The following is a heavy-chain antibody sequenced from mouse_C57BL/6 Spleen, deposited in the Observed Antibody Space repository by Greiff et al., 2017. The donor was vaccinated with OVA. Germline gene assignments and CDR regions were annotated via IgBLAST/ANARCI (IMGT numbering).Heavy chain of an antibody. J-gene: IGHJ2*01. Sequence: QVHVKQPGTELVKPGASVKLSCKASGYTFTSYWMHWVKQRPGQGLEWIGNINPSNGGTNYNEKFKSKATLTVDKSSSTAYMQLSSLTSEDSAVYYCAREGSNYEYYFDYWGQGTTLTVSS. CDR3: AREGSNYEYYFDY. V-gene: IGHV1-53*01. D-gene: IGHD2-5*01. CDR1: GYTFTSYW. CDR2: INPSNGGT.